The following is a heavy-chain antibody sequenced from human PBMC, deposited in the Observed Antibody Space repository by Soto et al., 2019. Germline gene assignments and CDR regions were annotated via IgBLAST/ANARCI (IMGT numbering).Heavy chain of an antibody. Sequence: GGSLRLSCAGSGFTFSSYAMSWVRQAPGKGLEWVSAITGSGGYTYYADSVKGRFTISRDKTKNTVYLQMNSLRAEDTAIYYCAKDRHYYDSSGYYYEDWGQGTLVTVSS. V-gene: IGHV3-23*01. CDR1: GFTFSSYA. CDR3: AKDRHYYDSSGYYYED. CDR2: ITGSGGYT. D-gene: IGHD3-22*01. J-gene: IGHJ4*02.